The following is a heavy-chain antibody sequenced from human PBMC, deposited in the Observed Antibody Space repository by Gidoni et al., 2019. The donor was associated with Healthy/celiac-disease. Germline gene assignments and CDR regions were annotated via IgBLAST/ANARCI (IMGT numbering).Heavy chain of an antibody. CDR2: IFSNDEK. CDR1: GFSLSNARMG. V-gene: IGHV2-26*01. J-gene: IGHJ4*02. CDR3: ARIREWYYDSSGYYYYFDY. Sequence: QVTLKESGPVLVKPTETLTLTCTVSGFSLSNARMGVSWIRQPPGKALEWLAHIFSNDEKSYSTSLKSRLTISKDTSKSQVVLTMTNMDPVDTATYYCARIREWYYDSSGYYYYFDYWGQGTLVTVSS. D-gene: IGHD3-22*01.